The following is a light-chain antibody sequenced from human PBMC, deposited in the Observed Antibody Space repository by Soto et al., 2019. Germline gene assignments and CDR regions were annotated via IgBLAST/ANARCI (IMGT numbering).Light chain of an antibody. J-gene: IGKJ2*01. Sequence: DVVMTQSPLSLPVTLGQPASISCRSSQSLVYSDGNTYLNWFQQRTGQSPRRLIYKVSNRDSGVPDRVSGSGSDTDFTLKISRVEAEDVGVYYCMQGTHLYTFGQGTKLEIK. CDR3: MQGTHLYT. CDR1: QSLVYSDGNTY. CDR2: KVS. V-gene: IGKV2-30*01.